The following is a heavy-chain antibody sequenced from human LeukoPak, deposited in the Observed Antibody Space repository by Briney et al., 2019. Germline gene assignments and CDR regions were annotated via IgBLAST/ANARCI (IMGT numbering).Heavy chain of an antibody. CDR2: INHSGNS. Sequence: PSETLSLTCAVHGGSFSGYYWSWIRQPPGKGLEWIGEINHSGNSNYNPSLKSRVTISVDTSKNQFSLNLSSVTAADTAMYYCARNPAPPYGVPDNRGQGTLVTVSS. CDR1: GGSFSGYY. CDR3: ARNPAPPYGVPDN. V-gene: IGHV4-34*01. J-gene: IGHJ4*02. D-gene: IGHD2-15*01.